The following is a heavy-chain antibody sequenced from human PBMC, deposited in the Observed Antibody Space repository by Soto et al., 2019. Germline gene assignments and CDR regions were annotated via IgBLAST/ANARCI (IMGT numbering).Heavy chain of an antibody. V-gene: IGHV3-74*01. CDR2: INSDGSST. CDR1: GFTFSSYW. J-gene: IGHJ4*02. D-gene: IGHD3-10*01. CDR3: ARDWRMVRGVPFDY. Sequence: EVQLVESGGGLVQPGGSLRLSCAASGFTFSSYWMHWVRQAPGKGLVWVSRINSDGSSTSYADSVKGRFTISRDNAKNTMYLQMNSLRAEDTAVYYCARDWRMVRGVPFDYWGQGTLVTVSS.